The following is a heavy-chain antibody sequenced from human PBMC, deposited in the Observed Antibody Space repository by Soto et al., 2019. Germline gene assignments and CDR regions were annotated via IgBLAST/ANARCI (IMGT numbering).Heavy chain of an antibody. CDR2: ISYHGNVS. J-gene: IGHJ4*02. Sequence: QVQLVESGGGVVQPGRSLRLSCAGSGFTFSSYGMHWDRQAPGKGLEWLTVISYHGNVSYYADSVKGRFTISRDNSKNTLYLQINSLRTEDTAMYYCAKEGPITNWYFDYWGQGTLVTVSS. V-gene: IGHV3-30*18. CDR3: AKEGPITNWYFDY. CDR1: GFTFSSYG. D-gene: IGHD1-1*01.